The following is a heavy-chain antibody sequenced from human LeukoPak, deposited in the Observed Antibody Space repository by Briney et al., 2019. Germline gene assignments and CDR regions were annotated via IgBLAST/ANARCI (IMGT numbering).Heavy chain of an antibody. CDR3: AREPYSSSWYDN. Sequence: GGSLRLSCAASGFTFSSYAMHWVRQAPGKGLEWVAVISYDGSNKYYAVSVKGRFTISRDNSKNTLYLQMNSLRAEDTAVYYCAREPYSSSWYDNWGQGTLVTVSS. D-gene: IGHD6-13*01. V-gene: IGHV3-30-3*01. CDR2: ISYDGSNK. CDR1: GFTFSSYA. J-gene: IGHJ4*02.